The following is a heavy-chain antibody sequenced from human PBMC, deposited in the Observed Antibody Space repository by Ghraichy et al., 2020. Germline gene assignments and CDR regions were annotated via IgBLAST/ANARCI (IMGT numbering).Heavy chain of an antibody. Sequence: SETLSLTCTVSGGSITNINYYWGWIRQSPGKGLEWIGSMYYSGRTYWNPPLKSRVTISVDTSKNQFSLKLSSVTAADTAVYYCARHLSVAPGMFDYWGQGTLVTVSS. J-gene: IGHJ4*02. CDR1: GGSITNINYY. V-gene: IGHV4-39*01. CDR3: ARHLSVAPGMFDY. CDR2: MYYSGRT.